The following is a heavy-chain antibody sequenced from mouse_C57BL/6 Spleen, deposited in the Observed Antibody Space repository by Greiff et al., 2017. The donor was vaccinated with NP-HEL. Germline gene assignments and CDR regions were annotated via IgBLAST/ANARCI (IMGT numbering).Heavy chain of an antibody. Sequence: EVKLEESGGDLVKPGGSLKLSCAASGFTFSSYGMSLVRQTPDKRLEWVATISSGGSYTYYPDSVKGRFTISRDNAKNTLYMQMSSLKSEDTAMYYCAREGGGGYAMDYWGQGTSVTVSS. CDR3: AREGGGGYAMDY. CDR1: GFTFSSYG. CDR2: ISSGGSYT. J-gene: IGHJ4*01. V-gene: IGHV5-6*02.